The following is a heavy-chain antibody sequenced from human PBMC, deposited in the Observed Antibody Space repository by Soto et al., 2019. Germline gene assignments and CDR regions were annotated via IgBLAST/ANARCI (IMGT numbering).Heavy chain of an antibody. CDR2: ISAYNGNT. V-gene: IGHV1-18*01. J-gene: IGHJ3*01. D-gene: IGHD6-13*01. CDR3: ALMQQLVLGHDAFSF. CDR1: GYTFTKSG. Sequence: GASGKVSCKGSGYTFTKSGLRSGRQPPGQGLEWMGWISAYNGNTNYAQKLQGRVTMTTDTSTSTAYMELRSLRSDDTAVYYCALMQQLVLGHDAFSFWGQGTMDTVSS.